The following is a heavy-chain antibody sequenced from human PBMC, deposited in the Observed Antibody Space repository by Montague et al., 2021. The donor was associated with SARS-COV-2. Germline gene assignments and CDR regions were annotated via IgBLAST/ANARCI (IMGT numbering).Heavy chain of an antibody. Sequence: TLSLTCTVSGGSISSGGYYWSWIRQHPGKSLEWIGYIYYSGSTYYNPSLKSRVTISVDTSKNQFSLKLSSVTAADTAVYYCARARIVVVITDAFDIWGQGTMVTVSS. CDR3: ARARIVVVITDAFDI. J-gene: IGHJ3*02. V-gene: IGHV4-31*03. D-gene: IGHD3-22*01. CDR2: IYYSGST. CDR1: GGSISSGGYY.